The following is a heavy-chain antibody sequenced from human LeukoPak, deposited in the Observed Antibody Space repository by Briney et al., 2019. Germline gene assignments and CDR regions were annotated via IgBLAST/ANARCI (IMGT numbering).Heavy chain of an antibody. CDR3: ARERPTIAARSSNWFDP. D-gene: IGHD6-6*01. V-gene: IGHV1-46*01. Sequence: ASVKVSCKASGYTFTGYYLHWVRQAPGQGLEWMGIINPSGGSTSYAQKFRGRVTMTRDTSTSTVYMELSSLTSEDTAVYYCARERPTIAARSSNWFDPWGQGTLVTVSS. J-gene: IGHJ5*02. CDR1: GYTFTGYY. CDR2: INPSGGST.